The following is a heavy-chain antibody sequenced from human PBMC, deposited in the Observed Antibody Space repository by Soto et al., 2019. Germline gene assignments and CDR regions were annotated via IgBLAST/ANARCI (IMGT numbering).Heavy chain of an antibody. Sequence: QVQLVQSGAEVTKPGSSVKVSGKASGGTFSSYAISWVRQAPGQGLEWMGVIIPISETTNYAQKFQGRVSITADESKSTAYMVLSSLRSEDTAVYYCARSQGSSTSLEIYYYYYYGIDVWGPWTTVTVSS. V-gene: IGHV1-69*01. CDR1: GGTFSSYA. CDR2: IIPISETT. D-gene: IGHD2-2*01. CDR3: ARSQGSSTSLEIYYYYYYGIDV. J-gene: IGHJ6*02.